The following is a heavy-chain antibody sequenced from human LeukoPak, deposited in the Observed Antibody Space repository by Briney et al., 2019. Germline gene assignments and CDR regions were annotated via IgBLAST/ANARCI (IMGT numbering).Heavy chain of an antibody. D-gene: IGHD6-19*01. V-gene: IGHV3-23*01. J-gene: IGHJ4*02. CDR2: ISGSGGST. CDR1: GFTFDDYG. CDR3: AKSGSGWYGTSY. Sequence: GGSLRLSCAASGFTFDDYGMSWVRQAPGKGLEWVSAISGSGGSTYYADSVKGRFTISRDNSKNTLYLQMNSLRAEDTAVYYCAKSGSGWYGTSYWGQGTLVTVSS.